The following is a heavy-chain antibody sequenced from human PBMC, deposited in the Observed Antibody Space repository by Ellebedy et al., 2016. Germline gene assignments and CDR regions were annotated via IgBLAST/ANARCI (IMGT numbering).Heavy chain of an antibody. Sequence: HTGGSLRLSCAASGFTFSSYWMHWVRQAPGKGLVWVSRINSDGSSTSYADSVKGRFTISRDNAKNTLYLQMNSLRAEDTAVYYCARGRYIEFRGDYRSFDYWGQGTLVTVSS. CDR1: GFTFSSYW. J-gene: IGHJ4*02. D-gene: IGHD4-17*01. CDR3: ARGRYIEFRGDYRSFDY. CDR2: INSDGSST. V-gene: IGHV3-74*01.